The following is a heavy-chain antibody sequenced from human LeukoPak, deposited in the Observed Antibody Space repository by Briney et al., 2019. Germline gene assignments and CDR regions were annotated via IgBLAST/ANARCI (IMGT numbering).Heavy chain of an antibody. CDR2: INHSGST. CDR1: GGSFSGYY. D-gene: IGHD1-26*01. J-gene: IGHJ3*02. V-gene: IGHV4-34*01. CDR3: ARDRSGSYYGDAFDI. Sequence: SETLSLTCAVYGGSFSGYYWSWIRQPPGKGLEWIGEINHSGSTNYNPSLKSRVTMSVDTSKNQFSLKLSSVTAADTAVYYCARDRSGSYYGDAFDIWGQGTMVTVSS.